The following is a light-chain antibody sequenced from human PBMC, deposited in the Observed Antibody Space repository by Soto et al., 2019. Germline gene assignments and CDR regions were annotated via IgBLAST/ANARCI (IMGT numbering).Light chain of an antibody. CDR1: QGISSY. V-gene: IGKV1-8*01. CDR3: QQYNSYSEA. J-gene: IGKJ1*01. Sequence: AIRMTQSPSSLSASTGYRFTITCRASQGISSYLAWYQQKPGKAPKLLIYAASTLQSGVPSRFSGSGSGTDFTLTISCLQSDDFATYYCQQYNSYSEAFGQGTKVDIK. CDR2: AAS.